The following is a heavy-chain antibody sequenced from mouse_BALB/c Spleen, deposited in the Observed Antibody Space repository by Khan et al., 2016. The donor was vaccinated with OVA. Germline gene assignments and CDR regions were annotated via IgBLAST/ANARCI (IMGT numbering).Heavy chain of an antibody. D-gene: IGHD2-1*01. CDR3: ADGNYVGWIDY. Sequence: VQLQQSGTVLARPGASVKMSCKASGYSFTSYWMHWVKQRPGQGLEWIGGIYPGNSDTSYNQKFKGKATLSAVTTASTAYMELSSLTNEDSAVDYGADGNYVGWIDYWGQGTLVTVSA. V-gene: IGHV1-5*01. CDR2: IYPGNSDT. CDR1: GYSFTSYW. J-gene: IGHJ3*01.